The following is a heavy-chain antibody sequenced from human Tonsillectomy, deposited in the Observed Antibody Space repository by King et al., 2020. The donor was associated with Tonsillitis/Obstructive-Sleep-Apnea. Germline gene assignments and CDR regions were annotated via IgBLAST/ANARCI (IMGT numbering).Heavy chain of an antibody. CDR3: ARGGSSGYSDY. V-gene: IGHV3-11*05. J-gene: IGHJ4*02. D-gene: IGHD3-22*01. Sequence: QLVQSGGGLVKPGGSLRLSCAASKFTFSDHYMTWSRQAPGKGLGWISRISNSGSYTNYADSVKGRFTISRDNGQNSVYLQMNSLRAEDTGVYYWARGGSSGYSDYWGQGTLVTVSS. CDR1: KFTFSDHY. CDR2: ISNSGSYT.